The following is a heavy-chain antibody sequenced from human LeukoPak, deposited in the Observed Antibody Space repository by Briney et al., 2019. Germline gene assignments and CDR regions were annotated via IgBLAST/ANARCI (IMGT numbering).Heavy chain of an antibody. CDR3: ARASDLGYNSIWYASHSFDY. Sequence: ASVKVSFKASGSSFSSCGISWVRQAPGQGLEWMGWISAYNGDTHYAQKFQGRVTMTTDTSTSTAYMELNSLRSDDTAVYYCARASDLGYNSIWYASHSFDYWGQGTLVTVSS. V-gene: IGHV1-18*01. CDR1: GSSFSSCG. CDR2: ISAYNGDT. J-gene: IGHJ4*02. D-gene: IGHD6-13*01.